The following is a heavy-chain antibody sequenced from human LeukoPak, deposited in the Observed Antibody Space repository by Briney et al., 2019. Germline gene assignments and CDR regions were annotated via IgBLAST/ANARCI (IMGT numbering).Heavy chain of an antibody. V-gene: IGHV4-59*08. CDR2: NYYSGST. CDR3: ARTPGSFDY. Sequence: SETLSLTCTVSGGSISSYYWSWIRQPPGKGLEWIGYNYYSGSTNYNPSLKSRVTISVDTSKNQFSLKLSSVTAADTAVYYCARTPGSFDYWGQGTLVTVSS. D-gene: IGHD1-14*01. J-gene: IGHJ4*02. CDR1: GGSISSYY.